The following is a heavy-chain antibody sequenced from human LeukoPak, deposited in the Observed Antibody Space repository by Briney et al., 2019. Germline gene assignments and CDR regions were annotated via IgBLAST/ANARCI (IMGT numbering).Heavy chain of an antibody. CDR3: ARDMVRSWSGYYSDWFDP. J-gene: IGHJ5*02. D-gene: IGHD3-3*01. Sequence: PSETLSLTCAVYGGSFSGYYWSWIRQPAGKGLEWIGRIYTSGSTNYNPSLKSRVTMSVDTSKNQFSLKLSSVTAADTAVYYCARDMVRSWSGYYSDWFDPWGQGTLVTVSS. CDR1: GGSFSGYY. CDR2: IYTSGST. V-gene: IGHV4-4*07.